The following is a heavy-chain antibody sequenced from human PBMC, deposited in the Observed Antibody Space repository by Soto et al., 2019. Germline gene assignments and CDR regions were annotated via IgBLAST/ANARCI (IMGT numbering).Heavy chain of an antibody. CDR1: GYTFTSYG. J-gene: IGHJ6*02. CDR3: ARVHVGGSYFGSYYYYGMDV. V-gene: IGHV1-18*01. D-gene: IGHD1-26*01. Sequence: ASVKVSCKASGYTFTSYGISWVRQAPGQGLEWMGWISAYNGNTNYAQKLQGRVTMTTDTSTSTAYMELRSLRSDDTAVYYCARVHVGGSYFGSYYYYGMDVWGQGTTVTVSS. CDR2: ISAYNGNT.